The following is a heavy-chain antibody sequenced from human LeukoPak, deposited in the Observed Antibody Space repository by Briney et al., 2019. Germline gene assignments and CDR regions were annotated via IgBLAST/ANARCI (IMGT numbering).Heavy chain of an antibody. D-gene: IGHD6-6*01. V-gene: IGHV4-59*01. CDR2: IHYSGST. CDR3: ARSPGQYSTSTYKY. J-gene: IGHJ4*02. CDR1: GDSISSYY. Sequence: SETLSLTCTVSGDSISSYYWSWIRQPPGKGLEWIGYIHYSGSTDYNPSLNSRVTISVDTSKNQFSLRLSSVTAADTAVYYCARSPGQYSTSTYKYWGQGTLVTVSS.